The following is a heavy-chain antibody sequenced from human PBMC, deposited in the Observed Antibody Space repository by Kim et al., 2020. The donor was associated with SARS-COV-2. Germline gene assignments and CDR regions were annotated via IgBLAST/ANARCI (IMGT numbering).Heavy chain of an antibody. D-gene: IGHD3-9*01. CDR3: ARRYFDWLRRNWFDP. CDR1: GYSFTSYW. CDR2: IDPSDSYT. J-gene: IGHJ5*02. V-gene: IGHV5-10-1*01. Sequence: GESLKISCKGSGYSFTSYWISWVRQMPGKGLEWMGRIDPSDSYTNYSPSFQGHVTISADKSISTAYLQWSSQKASDTAMYYCARRYFDWLRRNWFDPWGQGTLVTVSS.